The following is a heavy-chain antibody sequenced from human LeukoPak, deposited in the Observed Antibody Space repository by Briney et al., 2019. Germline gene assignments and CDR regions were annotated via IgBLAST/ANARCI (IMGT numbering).Heavy chain of an antibody. Sequence: PGGSLRLSCAASGFIFSDYYMSWIRQAPGKGLEWVSYISSSGITIYYADSVKGRFTISRDNAKNSLYLQMNSLRAEDTAVYYCAGGKTGSYYSRSYYMDVWGKGTTVTISS. J-gene: IGHJ6*03. CDR2: ISSSGITI. V-gene: IGHV3-11*01. D-gene: IGHD3-10*01. CDR3: AGGKTGSYYSRSYYMDV. CDR1: GFIFSDYY.